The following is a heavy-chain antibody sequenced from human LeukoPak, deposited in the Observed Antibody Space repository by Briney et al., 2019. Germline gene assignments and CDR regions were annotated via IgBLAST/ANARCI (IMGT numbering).Heavy chain of an antibody. Sequence: GGSLRLSCAASGFTFSSYGMHWVRQAPGKGLEWVSVLWYDGSSKYYADSVKGRFTISRDISKTTLYLQMNSLRAEDTAVYYCARAATVSYISYFDYWGQGTLVTVSS. V-gene: IGHV3-33*08. CDR1: GFTFSSYG. CDR2: LWYDGSSK. J-gene: IGHJ4*02. CDR3: ARAATVSYISYFDY. D-gene: IGHD4-17*01.